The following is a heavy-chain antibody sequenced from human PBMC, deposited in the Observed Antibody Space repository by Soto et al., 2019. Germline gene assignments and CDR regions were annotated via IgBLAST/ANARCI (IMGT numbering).Heavy chain of an antibody. J-gene: IGHJ6*02. CDR3: ARDYYRFNSGYWFSMDV. CDR1: GFTFSSYA. CDR2: ISYDGSNK. D-gene: IGHD5-12*01. Sequence: QVQLVESGGGVVQPGRSLRLSCAASGFTFSSYAMHWVRQAPGKGLEWVAVISYDGSNKYYADSVKGRFTISRDNSKNTRYLQMNSLRAEDTAVYYCARDYYRFNSGYWFSMDVWGQGTTVTVSS. V-gene: IGHV3-30-3*01.